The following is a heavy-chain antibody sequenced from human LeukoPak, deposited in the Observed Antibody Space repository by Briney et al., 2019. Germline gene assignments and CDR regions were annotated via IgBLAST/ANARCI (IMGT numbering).Heavy chain of an antibody. CDR2: IHNDGSAT. CDR3: ASTARQSYFDY. CDR1: GFSVSTSC. Sequence: GGSLRLSCAASGFSVSTSCMHWVRQAPGKGLVWVSRIHNDGSATNYADPVKDLFTNSKDNAKNTLYLQMNNLRDEDTAVYFCASTARQSYFDYWGQSILVSVSS. V-gene: IGHV3-74*01. J-gene: IGHJ4*02. D-gene: IGHD3-16*01.